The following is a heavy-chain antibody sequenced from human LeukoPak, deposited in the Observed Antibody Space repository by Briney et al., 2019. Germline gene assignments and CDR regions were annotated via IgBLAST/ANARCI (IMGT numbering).Heavy chain of an antibody. CDR3: ARAPLLRSSSVYYFDY. Sequence: SETLSLTCTVSGGSISSYYWSWIRQPPGKGLEWIGYIYYSGSTNYNPSLKSRVTISVDTSKNQFSLKLSSVTAADTAVYYCARAPLLRSSSVYYFDYWGQGTLVTVSS. CDR2: IYYSGST. D-gene: IGHD3-3*01. CDR1: GGSISSYY. J-gene: IGHJ4*02. V-gene: IGHV4-59*08.